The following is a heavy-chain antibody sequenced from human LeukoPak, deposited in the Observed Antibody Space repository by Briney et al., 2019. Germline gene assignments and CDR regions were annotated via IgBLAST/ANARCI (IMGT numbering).Heavy chain of an antibody. CDR3: ARRRRITMIVGVIAAGGYFDY. V-gene: IGHV4-34*01. Sequence: SETLSLTCAVYGGSFSGYYWRWIRHPPGKGLECIGEINHSGSTNYNPSLKSRVTISVDTSKNQFSLKLSSVTAADTAVYYCARRRRITMIVGVIAAGGYFDYWGQGTLVTVSS. CDR2: INHSGST. J-gene: IGHJ4*02. D-gene: IGHD3-22*01. CDR1: GGSFSGYY.